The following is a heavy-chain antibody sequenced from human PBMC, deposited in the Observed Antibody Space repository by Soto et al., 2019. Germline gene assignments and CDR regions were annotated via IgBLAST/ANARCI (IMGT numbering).Heavy chain of an antibody. Sequence: QVQLVESGGGVVQPGRSLRLSCGASGFTFSSYGMHWVRQAPGKWLEWVAVISYDGSNKYYADSVKGRFTISRDKSKNTLYLQMNSLRAEDTAVYYCAKLHYYGSGSADYWGQGTLVTVSS. V-gene: IGHV3-30*18. CDR2: ISYDGSNK. CDR1: GFTFSSYG. D-gene: IGHD3-10*01. J-gene: IGHJ4*02. CDR3: AKLHYYGSGSADY.